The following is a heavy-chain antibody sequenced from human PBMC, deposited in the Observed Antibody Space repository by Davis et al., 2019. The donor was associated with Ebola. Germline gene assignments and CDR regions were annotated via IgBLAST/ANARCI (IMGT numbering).Heavy chain of an antibody. J-gene: IGHJ4*02. CDR2: ISSSSSYI. V-gene: IGHV3-21*01. Sequence: GGSLRLSCAASGFTFISYSMNWVRQAPGKGLEWVSSISSSSSYIYYADSVKGRFTISRDNAKNSLYLQMNSLRAEDTAVYYCAREISVAYFDYWGQGTLVTVSS. CDR1: GFTFISYS. D-gene: IGHD6-19*01. CDR3: AREISVAYFDY.